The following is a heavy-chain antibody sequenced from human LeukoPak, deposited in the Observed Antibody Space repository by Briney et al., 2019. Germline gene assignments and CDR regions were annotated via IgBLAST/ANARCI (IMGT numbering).Heavy chain of an antibody. CDR3: ARGGDGFSSSWYYFDY. Sequence: ASVKVSCKASGYTFTSYGISWVRQAPGQGLEWMGWISAYNGNTNYAQKLQGRVTMTTDTSTSTAYMELRSLRSDDTAVYYRARGGDGFSSSWYYFDYWGQGTLVTVSS. CDR2: ISAYNGNT. CDR1: GYTFTSYG. J-gene: IGHJ4*02. V-gene: IGHV1-18*01. D-gene: IGHD6-13*01.